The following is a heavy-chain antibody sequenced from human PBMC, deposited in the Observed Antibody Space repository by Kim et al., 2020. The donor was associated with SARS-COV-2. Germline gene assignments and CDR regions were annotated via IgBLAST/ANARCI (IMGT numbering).Heavy chain of an antibody. V-gene: IGHV1-69*13. CDR2: IIPIFGTA. D-gene: IGHD3-10*01. CDR1: GGTFSSYA. Sequence: SVKVSCKASGGTFSSYAISWVRQAPGQGLEWMGGIIPIFGTANYAQKFQGRVTITADESTSTAYMELSSLRSEDTAVYYCARRKTKCFGESIHLRLDYWGQGALVTVSS. CDR3: ARRKTKCFGESIHLRLDY. J-gene: IGHJ4*02.